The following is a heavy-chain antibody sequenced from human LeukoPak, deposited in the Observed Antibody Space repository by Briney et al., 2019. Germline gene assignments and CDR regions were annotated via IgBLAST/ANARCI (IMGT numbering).Heavy chain of an antibody. D-gene: IGHD3-3*01. Sequence: PSETLSLTCAVYGGSFSGYYWSWIRQPPGKGLEWIGEINHSGSTNYNPSLKSRVTISVDTSKNQFSLKLSSVTAADTAVHYCARVGYDFWSGYCDYWGQGTLVTVSS. CDR3: ARVGYDFWSGYCDY. CDR2: INHSGST. CDR1: GGSFSGYY. V-gene: IGHV4-34*01. J-gene: IGHJ4*02.